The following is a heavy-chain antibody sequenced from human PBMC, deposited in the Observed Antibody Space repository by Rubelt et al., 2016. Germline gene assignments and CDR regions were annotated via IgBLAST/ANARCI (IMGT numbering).Heavy chain of an antibody. V-gene: IGHV4-4*02. CDR2: IYHSGST. J-gene: IGHJ5*02. D-gene: IGHD6-19*01. CDR1: GGSISSSNW. Sequence: QVQLQESGPGLVKPSGTLSLTCAVSGGSISSSNWWSWVRQPPGKGLEWIGEIYHSGSTNYNPSLKCRVTISLDQSKNQFSLKLSSATAAETAVDYCARDGTGYCSGWYWFDPWGQGTLVTVSS. CDR3: ARDGTGYCSGWYWFDP.